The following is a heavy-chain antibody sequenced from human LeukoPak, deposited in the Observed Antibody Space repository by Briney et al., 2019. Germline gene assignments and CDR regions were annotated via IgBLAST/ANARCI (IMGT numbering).Heavy chain of an antibody. CDR2: ISYDGSNK. CDR3: MSSGWSFDAFDI. J-gene: IGHJ3*02. D-gene: IGHD6-19*01. Sequence: GRSLRLSCAASGFTFSSYGMHWVRQAPGKGLEWVAVISYDGSNKYYVDSVKGRFTISRDNSKNTLYLQMNSLRAEDTAVYYCMSSGWSFDAFDIWGQGTMVTVSS. V-gene: IGHV3-30*03. CDR1: GFTFSSYG.